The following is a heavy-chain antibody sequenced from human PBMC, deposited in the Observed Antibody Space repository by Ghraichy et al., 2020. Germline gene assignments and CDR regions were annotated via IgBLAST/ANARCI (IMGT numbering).Heavy chain of an antibody. CDR2: IYYSGST. V-gene: IGHV4-59*08. D-gene: IGHD6-13*01. CDR3: ARHGSDSSWYYNYFDY. J-gene: IGHJ4*01. Sequence: SETLSLTCTVSGGSISSYYWSWIRQPPGKGLDWIGYIYYSGSTNYNPSLKSRVTISVDTSKNQFSLKLSSVTAADTAVYYCARHGSDSSWYYNYFDYWGQGTLVTVS. CDR1: GGSISSYY.